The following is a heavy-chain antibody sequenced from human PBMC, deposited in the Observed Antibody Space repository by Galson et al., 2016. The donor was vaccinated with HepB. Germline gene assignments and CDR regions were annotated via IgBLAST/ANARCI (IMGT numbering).Heavy chain of an antibody. CDR2: IKHDGTEK. D-gene: IGHD2-15*01. V-gene: IGHV3-7*01. CDR1: GFSFSTYW. CDR3: ARDIRGGSCCYGMDV. J-gene: IGHJ6*02. Sequence: SLRLSCAASGFSFSTYWMNWVRQAPGKGLEWVANIKHDGTEKHYVDSVKGRFTISRDNAQNSLSLQMNSLRAEDTAVYYCARDIRGGSCCYGMDVWGQGTTVTVSS.